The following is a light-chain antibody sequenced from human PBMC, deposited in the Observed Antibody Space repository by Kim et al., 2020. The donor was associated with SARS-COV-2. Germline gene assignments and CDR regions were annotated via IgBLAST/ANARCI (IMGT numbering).Light chain of an antibody. CDR3: QRSSWPIT. V-gene: IGKV3-11*01. CDR1: QSVNNY. J-gene: IGKJ5*01. CDR2: DVS. Sequence: SLSPKETATLSYRASQSVNNYLAWYQHKPGQAPRLLIYDVSNRATGIPARFSGSGSGTDFTLTISSLEPEDFALYYCQRSSWPITFGQGTRLEIK.